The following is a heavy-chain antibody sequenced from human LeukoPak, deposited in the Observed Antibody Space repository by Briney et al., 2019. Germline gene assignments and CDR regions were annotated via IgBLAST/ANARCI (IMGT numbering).Heavy chain of an antibody. V-gene: IGHV1-2*04. CDR1: GYTFTGYY. CDR2: INPNSGGT. J-gene: IGHJ1*01. Sequence: ASVKVSCKASGYTFTGYYMHWVRQAPGQGLEWMGWINPNSGGTNYAQKFQGWVTMTRDTSISTAYMELSSLRSEDTAVYYCAREAIPDTRAFQHWGQGTLVTVSS. D-gene: IGHD2-2*01. CDR3: AREAIPDTRAFQH.